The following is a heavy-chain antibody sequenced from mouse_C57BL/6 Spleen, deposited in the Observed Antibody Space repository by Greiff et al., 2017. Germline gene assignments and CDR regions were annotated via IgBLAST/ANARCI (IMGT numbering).Heavy chain of an antibody. D-gene: IGHD2-1*01. J-gene: IGHJ2*01. CDR1: GYAFSSSW. Sequence: QVQLQQSGPELVKPGASVKISCKASGYAFSSSWMNWVKQRPGKGLEWIGRIYPGDGDTNYNGKFKGKATLTADKSSSTAYMQLSSLTSEDSAVYFCAKANGNYGGYFDYWGQGTTLTVSS. V-gene: IGHV1-82*01. CDR2: IYPGDGDT. CDR3: AKANGNYGGYFDY.